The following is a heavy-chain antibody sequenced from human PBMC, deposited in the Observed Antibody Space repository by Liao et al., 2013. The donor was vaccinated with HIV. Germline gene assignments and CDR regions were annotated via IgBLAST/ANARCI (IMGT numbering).Heavy chain of an antibody. CDR3: ATSGGPYWFFNI. Sequence: VQLQESGPGLVKPSEALSLTCTVSGGSMSDYYWNWIRQSPGKGLEWIAYVSDSGSTNYNPSLESRVTISVDTSRNRFSLKVSSVTAADTAVYYCATSGGPYWFFNIWGRGTLSLSPQ. CDR1: GGSMSDYY. J-gene: IGHJ2*01. D-gene: IGHD3-16*01. CDR2: VSDSGST. V-gene: IGHV4-59*01.